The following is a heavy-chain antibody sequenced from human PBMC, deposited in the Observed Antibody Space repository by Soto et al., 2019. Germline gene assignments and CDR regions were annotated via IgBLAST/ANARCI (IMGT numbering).Heavy chain of an antibody. CDR3: ARVPGP. J-gene: IGHJ5*02. CDR2: IYHSGST. CDR1: GGSFGGGGYS. D-gene: IGHD3-10*01. Sequence: QLQEPGPELVKLSQPLSLPCAVSGGSFGGGGYSWSWIRQPPGKGLEWIGYIYHSGSTYYNPSLKSRVTISVDRSKNQFSLKLSSVTAADTAVYYCARVPGPWGQGTLVTVSS. V-gene: IGHV4-30-2*01.